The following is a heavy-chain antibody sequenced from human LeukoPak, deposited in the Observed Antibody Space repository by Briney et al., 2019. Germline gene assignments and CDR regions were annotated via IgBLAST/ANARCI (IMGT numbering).Heavy chain of an antibody. CDR2: AQGDGRLQ. CDR1: GFSFSTYG. CDR3: ATGGGFYYGH. Sequence: TGGSLRLSCAASGFSFSTYGMHWVRQAPGKGLEWVAAAQGDGRLQYYADSVKGRFTISKDISKSTLYVQMNSLRAEGTAVYYCATGGGFYYGHWGQGTLVTVSS. V-gene: IGHV3-30*02. D-gene: IGHD3-22*01. J-gene: IGHJ4*02.